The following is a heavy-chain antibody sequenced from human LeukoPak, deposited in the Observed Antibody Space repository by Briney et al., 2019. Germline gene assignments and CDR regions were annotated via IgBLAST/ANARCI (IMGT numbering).Heavy chain of an antibody. D-gene: IGHD2-15*01. V-gene: IGHV3-23*01. CDR2: ISGSGGST. Sequence: GGSLRLSCVASGFTFSSYAFTWVRQDPGKGLEWVSAISGSGGSTYYADSVKGRFTISRDNSKNTLYLQVNSLRAEDTAVYYCASGDSGGSCYNQLHYWGRGTLVTVSS. J-gene: IGHJ4*02. CDR3: ASGDSGGSCYNQLHY. CDR1: GFTFSSYA.